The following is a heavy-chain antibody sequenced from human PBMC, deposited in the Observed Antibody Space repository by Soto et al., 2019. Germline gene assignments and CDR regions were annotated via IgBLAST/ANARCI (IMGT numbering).Heavy chain of an antibody. J-gene: IGHJ6*02. D-gene: IGHD2-15*01. CDR2: IIPIFGTA. V-gene: IGHV1-69*13. Sequence: SVKVSCKASGGTFSSYAISWVRQAPGQGLEWMGGIIPIFGTANYAQKFQGRVTITADETTSTAYMELSSLRSEDTAVYYCARARRGYCSGGSCLMDVWGQGTTVTVSS. CDR3: ARARRGYCSGGSCLMDV. CDR1: GGTFSSYA.